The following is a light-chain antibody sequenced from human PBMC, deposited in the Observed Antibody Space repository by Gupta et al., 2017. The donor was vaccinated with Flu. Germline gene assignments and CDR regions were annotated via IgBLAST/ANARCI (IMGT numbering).Light chain of an antibody. V-gene: IGKV3-20*01. CDR2: GVS. CDR3: QHYVNAPLS. J-gene: IGKJ1*01. Sequence: IVLTQSPGTLSLSPGESATLSCRASQSVPGGYLAWYQHKPGQAPRLLIHGVSIRATGIPERFSAGGSGTDFTLTIYRLEPEDFAVYYCQHYVNAPLSFGQGTKVEIK. CDR1: QSVPGGY.